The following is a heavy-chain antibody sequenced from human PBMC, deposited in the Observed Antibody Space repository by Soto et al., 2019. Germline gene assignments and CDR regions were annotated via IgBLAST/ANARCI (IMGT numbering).Heavy chain of an antibody. V-gene: IGHV1-3*01. Sequence: ASVKVSCKASGYTFTSYAMHWVRQAPGQRPEWMGWINAGNGNTKYSQKFQGRVTITRDTSASTAYMELSSLRSEDTAVYYCARDRWAGGGDRNWFDPWGQGTLVTVSS. CDR3: ARDRWAGGGDRNWFDP. CDR2: INAGNGNT. J-gene: IGHJ5*02. CDR1: GYTFTSYA. D-gene: IGHD2-21*02.